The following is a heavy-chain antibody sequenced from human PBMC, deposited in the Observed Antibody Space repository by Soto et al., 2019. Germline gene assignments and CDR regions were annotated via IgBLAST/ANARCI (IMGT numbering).Heavy chain of an antibody. J-gene: IGHJ6*02. CDR1: GYTCISHG. CDR3: ARLSSSVVVVPVSGMDV. V-gene: IGHV1-18*04. D-gene: IGHD2-15*01. CDR2: ISGKNGNT. Sequence: QVQLVQSGVEVKKPGASVKVSFKASGYTCISHGISWVRQAPGPGSEWMGWISGKNGNTNYAQKLQGRVTLTTDTSTSTSYMALRSLISDDTAVYYCARLSSSVVVVPVSGMDVWGQGTTVTVSS.